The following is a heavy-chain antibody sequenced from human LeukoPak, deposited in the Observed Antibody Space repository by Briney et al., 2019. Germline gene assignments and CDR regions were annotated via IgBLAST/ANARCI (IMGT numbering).Heavy chain of an antibody. Sequence: SETLSLTCTVSGGSINSYYWSWIRQPPGKGLEWIGYIYYSGSTNYNPSLKSRVTISVDTSKNQFSLKLSSVTAADTAVYYCARGLLNYDFWSGFDPWGQGTLVTVSS. D-gene: IGHD3-3*01. J-gene: IGHJ5*02. CDR1: GGSINSYY. CDR3: ARGLLNYDFWSGFDP. V-gene: IGHV4-59*01. CDR2: IYYSGST.